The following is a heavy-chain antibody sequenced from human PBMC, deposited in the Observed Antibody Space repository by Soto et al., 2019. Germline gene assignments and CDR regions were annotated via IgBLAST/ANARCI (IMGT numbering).Heavy chain of an antibody. CDR3: ARAYGGYAYY. Sequence: SETLSLTCAVSCGSISSCGYSWSWIRQPPGKGLEWIGYIYHSGSTYYNPSLKSRVTISVDRSKNQFSLKLSSVTAADTAVYYCARAYGGYAYYWGQGALVTVSS. V-gene: IGHV4-30-2*01. J-gene: IGHJ4*02. CDR2: IYHSGST. D-gene: IGHD5-12*01. CDR1: CGSISSCGYS.